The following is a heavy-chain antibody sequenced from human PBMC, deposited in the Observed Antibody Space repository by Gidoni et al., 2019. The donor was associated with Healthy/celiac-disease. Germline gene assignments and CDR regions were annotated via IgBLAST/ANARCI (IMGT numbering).Heavy chain of an antibody. D-gene: IGHD2-15*01. V-gene: IGHV3-7*01. J-gene: IGHJ6*02. CDR3: ARDRILGWADYYYYGMDV. CDR2: IKQDGSEK. Sequence: WLPNIKQDGSEKYYVDSVKGRFTISRDNAKNSLHLQMNSLRAEDTAVYYCARDRILGWADYYYYGMDVWGQGTTVTVSS.